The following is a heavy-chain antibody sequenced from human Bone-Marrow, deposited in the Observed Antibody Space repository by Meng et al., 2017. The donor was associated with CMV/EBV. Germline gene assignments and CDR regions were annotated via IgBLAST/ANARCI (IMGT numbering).Heavy chain of an antibody. J-gene: IGHJ4*02. Sequence: GESLKISCAASGFSVSGNYMNWVRQAPGKGLEWVSVMYPGGITSYADSVKGRFSISRDNSKNTLYLQMESLRSEDTAVYYCAKEGPYKYGLDVWGQGTLVTVSS. CDR2: MYPGGIT. V-gene: IGHV3-66*02. CDR1: GFSVSGNY. D-gene: IGHD5-24*01. CDR3: AKEGPYKYGLDV.